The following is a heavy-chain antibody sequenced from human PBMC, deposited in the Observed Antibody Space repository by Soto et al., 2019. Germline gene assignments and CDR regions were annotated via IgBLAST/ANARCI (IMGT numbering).Heavy chain of an antibody. J-gene: IGHJ6*02. CDR2: INPNSGGT. D-gene: IGHD2-15*01. V-gene: IGHV1-69*10. CDR3: ATCSGGSCAHYYYGMDV. CDR1: GGTFSSYA. Sequence: SVKVSCKASGGTFSSYAISWVRQAPGQGLEWMGWINPNSGGTNYAQKFQGRVTITADKSTSTAYMELSSLRSEDTAVYYCATCSGGSCAHYYYGMDVWGQGTTVTVSS.